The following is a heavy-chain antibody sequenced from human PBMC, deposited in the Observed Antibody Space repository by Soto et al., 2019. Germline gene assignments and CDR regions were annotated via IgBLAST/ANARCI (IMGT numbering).Heavy chain of an antibody. J-gene: IGHJ4*01. Sequence: SETLSLTCAVYGGSFSGYDWSRIRQPPGKGLEWIGEINHSGSTSYNPSLKSRVTISVDTSKNQFSLKLSSVTAADTAVYYCARAWLRFSLDYWGHGTLVSSSS. CDR2: INHSGST. V-gene: IGHV4-34*01. D-gene: IGHD5-12*01. CDR3: ARAWLRFSLDY. CDR1: GGSFSGYD.